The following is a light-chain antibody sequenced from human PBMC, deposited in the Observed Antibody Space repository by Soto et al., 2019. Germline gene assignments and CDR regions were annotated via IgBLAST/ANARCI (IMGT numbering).Light chain of an antibody. V-gene: IGKV3-11*01. CDR2: DAS. Sequence: EIVLTQSPATLSLSPGERATLSCRASQSVRSYLVWYQQKPGQAPRLLIYDASNRATGIPVRFSGSGSGTDFTLTISSLEPEDFAVYYCQQRSNWPITFGQGTRLEIK. CDR3: QQRSNWPIT. CDR1: QSVRSY. J-gene: IGKJ5*01.